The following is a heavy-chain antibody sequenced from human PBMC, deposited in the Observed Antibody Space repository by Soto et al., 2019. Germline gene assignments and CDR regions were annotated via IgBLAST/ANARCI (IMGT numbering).Heavy chain of an antibody. V-gene: IGHV4-4*02. CDR1: GGSISSTNW. Sequence: SETLSLTCTVSGGSISSTNWWSWVRQPPGKGLEWIGEIYHSGSTNYNPSLKSRVTISVDKSMNQFSLKLGSVTAADTAVYYCARALGGSPSYWGQGTLVTVSS. D-gene: IGHD2-15*01. CDR3: ARALGGSPSY. J-gene: IGHJ4*02. CDR2: IYHSGST.